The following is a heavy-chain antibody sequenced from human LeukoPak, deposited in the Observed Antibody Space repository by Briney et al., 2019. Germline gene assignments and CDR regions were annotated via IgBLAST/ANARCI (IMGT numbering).Heavy chain of an antibody. V-gene: IGHV3-23*01. CDR3: AKGFYVSGSSNFDY. J-gene: IGHJ4*02. CDR2: ISGSGGNI. CDR1: GGSISSSN. Sequence: ETLSLTCAVSGGSISSSNWWSWVRQPPGKGLEWVSTISGSGGNIYYADSVKGRFTISRDNSKNMLYLQMNSLRAEDTAVYYCAKGFYVSGSSNFDYWGQGTLVIVSS. D-gene: IGHD3-10*01.